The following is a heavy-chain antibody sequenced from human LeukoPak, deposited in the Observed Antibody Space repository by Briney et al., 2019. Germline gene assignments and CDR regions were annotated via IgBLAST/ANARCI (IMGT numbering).Heavy chain of an antibody. CDR1: GYTFTSYG. D-gene: IGHD6-19*01. CDR3: ARDSDSSGWFNWYFDL. V-gene: IGHV1-18*01. CDR2: ISAYNGNT. Sequence: GSVKVSCTASGYTFTSYGNSWVRQAPGQGLEWMGWISAYNGNTNYARKLQGRVTMTTDTSTSTAYMELRSLRSEDTAVYYCARDSDSSGWFNWYFDLWGRDTLVTVSS. J-gene: IGHJ2*01.